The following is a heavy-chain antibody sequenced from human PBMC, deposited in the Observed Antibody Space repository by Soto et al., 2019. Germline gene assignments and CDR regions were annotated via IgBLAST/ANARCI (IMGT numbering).Heavy chain of an antibody. Sequence: QVQLVESGGGVVQPGRXLRLSCAASGFSFAYYGMHWVRQAPGKGLEWVAVISYDGTEKYYEDSVKGRFTISRDNTKNRLDLQMNXLRGEDTAVYFCAKAYATTALXSWGQGTLVTVSS. CDR2: ISYDGTEK. V-gene: IGHV3-30*18. J-gene: IGHJ4*02. CDR1: GFSFAYYG. CDR3: AKAYATTALXS. D-gene: IGHD4-17*01.